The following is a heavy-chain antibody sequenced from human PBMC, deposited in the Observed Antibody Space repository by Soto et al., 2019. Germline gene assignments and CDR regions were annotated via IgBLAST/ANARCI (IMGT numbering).Heavy chain of an antibody. CDR2: INYSGNT. J-gene: IGHJ5*02. D-gene: IGHD2-15*01. V-gene: IGHV4-59*01. CDR3: ARSYCRDGVRCNWFDP. Sequence: QVQLQESGPGLVKPSETLSLTCTVSGGSMTTYYWGWIRQPPGKGLEWIGYINYSGNTKYNSSLKSRVNISVDTSKNQFSLKLTSVTAADTAVYYCARSYCRDGVRCNWFDPWGQGTLVTVSS. CDR1: GGSMTTYY.